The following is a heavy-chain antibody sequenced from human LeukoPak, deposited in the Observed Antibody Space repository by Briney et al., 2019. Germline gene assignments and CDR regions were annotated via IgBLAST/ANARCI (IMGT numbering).Heavy chain of an antibody. Sequence: GGSLRLSCAASGFTFSSYSMNWVRQAPGKGLGWVSYISSSSSTIYYADSVKGRFTISRDNAENSLYLQMNSLRDEDTAVYYCARGKTYDSSGYYLPLFDYWGQGTLVTVSS. J-gene: IGHJ4*02. V-gene: IGHV3-48*02. CDR3: ARGKTYDSSGYYLPLFDY. D-gene: IGHD3-22*01. CDR2: ISSSSSTI. CDR1: GFTFSSYS.